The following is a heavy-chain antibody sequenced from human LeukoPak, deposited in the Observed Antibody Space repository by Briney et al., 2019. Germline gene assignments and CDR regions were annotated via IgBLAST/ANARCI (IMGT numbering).Heavy chain of an antibody. D-gene: IGHD1-26*01. CDR2: IYPGDSDT. J-gene: IGHJ5*02. CDR1: GYSFTSYW. Sequence: GESLKISCKGSGYSFTSYWIGWVRQMPGKGLEWMGIIYPGDSDTRYSPSFQGQVTISADKSISTAYLQWSSLKASDTAMYYCARQYSGSPWTNWFDPWGQGTLVTVSS. V-gene: IGHV5-51*01. CDR3: ARQYSGSPWTNWFDP.